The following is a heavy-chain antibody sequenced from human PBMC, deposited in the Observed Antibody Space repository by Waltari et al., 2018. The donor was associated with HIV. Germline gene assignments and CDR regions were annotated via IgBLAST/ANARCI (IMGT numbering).Heavy chain of an antibody. Sequence: QVQLVQSGPELKKPGASVKVSCKASGYSFTSYGINWVRQAPGQGLEWMGWINTNTGNPTYAQGFTGRFVFSLDTSVTTAYLQIRTLKAEDTALYYCARDRDVITVIAAPDLWGQGTMVTVSS. V-gene: IGHV7-4-1*02. CDR1: GYSFTSYG. J-gene: IGHJ3*01. CDR2: INTNTGNP. CDR3: ARDRDVITVIAAPDL. D-gene: IGHD6-25*01.